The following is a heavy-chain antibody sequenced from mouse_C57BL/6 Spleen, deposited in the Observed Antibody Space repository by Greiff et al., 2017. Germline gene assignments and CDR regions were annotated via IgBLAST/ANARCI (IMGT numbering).Heavy chain of an antibody. Sequence: VQLQESGPGLVQPSQSLSITCTVSGFSLTSSGVHWVRQSPGKGPEWLGVIWSGGSTDSNAAFISRVSISTDKSKSQVFFKMNSLQADDTAIYYCARNKNYAFDYWGQGTTLTVSS. V-gene: IGHV2-2*01. CDR1: GFSLTSSG. CDR2: IWSGGST. J-gene: IGHJ2*01. D-gene: IGHD1-1*01. CDR3: ARNKNYAFDY.